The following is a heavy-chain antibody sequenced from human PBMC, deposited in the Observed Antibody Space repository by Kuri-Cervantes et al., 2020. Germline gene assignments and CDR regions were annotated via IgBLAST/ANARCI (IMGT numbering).Heavy chain of an antibody. Sequence: ESLKISCTVSGGSVSGSNYHWGWIRQPPGKGLEWIGSIYYSGSTYYNPSLKSRVTISVDTSKNQFSLKLSSVTAADTAVYYCARVLKSSSRYYFDYWGQGTLVTVSS. CDR2: IYYSGST. D-gene: IGHD6-13*01. V-gene: IGHV4-39*01. J-gene: IGHJ4*02. CDR3: ARVLKSSSRYYFDY. CDR1: GGSVSGSNYH.